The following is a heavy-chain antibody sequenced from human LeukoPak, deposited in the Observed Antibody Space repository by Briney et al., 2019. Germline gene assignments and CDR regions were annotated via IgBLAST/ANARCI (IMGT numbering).Heavy chain of an antibody. CDR2: IYYSGST. Sequence: SQSLSLTCTLSGGSISRGGYYWSWIRQHPGKGLEWIGYIYYSGSTYYNPSLKSRVTISVDTSKNQFYLKLSAVTAANTAVYYCARLRYCCSSSCYTRFVCWGQATMVTVSS. CDR3: ARLRYCCSSSCYTRFVC. J-gene: IGHJ4*02. D-gene: IGHD2-2*02. CDR1: GGSISRGGYY. V-gene: IGHV4-31*03.